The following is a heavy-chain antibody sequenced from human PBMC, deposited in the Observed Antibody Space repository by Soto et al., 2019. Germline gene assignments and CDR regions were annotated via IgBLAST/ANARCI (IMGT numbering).Heavy chain of an antibody. J-gene: IGHJ6*02. D-gene: IGHD2-2*01. CDR2: IWYDGSNK. Sequence: QVQLVESGGGVVQPGRSLRLSCAASGFTFSSYGMHWVRQAPGKGLEWVAVIWYDGSNKYYADSVKGRFTISRDNSKTTLYLQMNSLRAEDTAVYYCARDLVPAAIYYDYGMDVWGQGTTVTVSS. CDR3: ARDLVPAAIYYDYGMDV. CDR1: GFTFSSYG. V-gene: IGHV3-33*01.